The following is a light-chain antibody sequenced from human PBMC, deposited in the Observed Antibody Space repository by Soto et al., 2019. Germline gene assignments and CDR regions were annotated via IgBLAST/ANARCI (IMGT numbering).Light chain of an antibody. Sequence: EIVLTQSPGTLSLSPGERATLSCRASQSVSSSYLAWYQQKPVQAPRLLIYGASSRATGIPDRFSGSGSGTDFTLTISRLEPEDFAVYYCQQDGSSPVTVGPGTIVDIK. V-gene: IGKV3-20*01. CDR1: QSVSSSY. J-gene: IGKJ3*01. CDR3: QQDGSSPVT. CDR2: GAS.